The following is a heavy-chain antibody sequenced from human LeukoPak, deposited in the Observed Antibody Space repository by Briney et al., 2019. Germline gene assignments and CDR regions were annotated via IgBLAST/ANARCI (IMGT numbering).Heavy chain of an antibody. CDR2: IYSSGNT. V-gene: IGHV4-59*01. D-gene: IGHD1-26*01. Sequence: SETLSLTCSFSGDSISTYYWSWIRQSPGKGLEWIGHIYSSGNTDYNSSLKSRVTISVDTSKSQFSPRLSSVTATDTAVYYCARLRWQLVGPYFDYWGQGILVTVSS. CDR3: ARLRWQLVGPYFDY. J-gene: IGHJ4*02. CDR1: GDSISTYY.